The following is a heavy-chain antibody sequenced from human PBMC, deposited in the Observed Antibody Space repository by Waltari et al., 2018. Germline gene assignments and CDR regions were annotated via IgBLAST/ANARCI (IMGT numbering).Heavy chain of an antibody. J-gene: IGHJ3*02. V-gene: IGHV3-30-3*01. CDR3: ARSHTDYAFDI. CDR1: GFTFSSHA. Sequence: QVQLVESGGGVVQPGRSLRLSCAASGFTFSSHAMHWVRQAPGKGLEWVAVISYDGSNKYYADSVKGRFTISRDNSKNTLYLQMNSLRAEDTAVYYCARSHTDYAFDIWGQGTMVTVSS. CDR2: ISYDGSNK. D-gene: IGHD2-2*02.